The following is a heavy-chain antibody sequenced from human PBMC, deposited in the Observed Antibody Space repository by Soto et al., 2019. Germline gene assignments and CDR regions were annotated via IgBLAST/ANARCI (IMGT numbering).Heavy chain of an antibody. CDR2: ISGSGGST. CDR1: GFTFSSYS. V-gene: IGHV3-23*01. CDR3: ANTPDAFDI. Sequence: GGSLRLSCAASGFTFSSYSMNWVRQAPGKGLEWVSAISGSGGSTYYADSVKGRFTISRDNSKNTLYLQMSSLRAEDTAVYYCANTPDAFDIWGQGTMVTVSS. J-gene: IGHJ3*02.